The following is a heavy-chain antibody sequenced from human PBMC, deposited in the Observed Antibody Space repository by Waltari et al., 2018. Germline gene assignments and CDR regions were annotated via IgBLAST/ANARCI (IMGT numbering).Heavy chain of an antibody. V-gene: IGHV4-4*02. D-gene: IGHD2-15*01. CDR1: GDSMSSTDW. J-gene: IGHJ4*02. CDR2: VQRSGRT. CDR3: ARDRGRGIYLDS. Sequence: QLKLQESGPGLVKPSGTLSLACAVSGDSMSSTDWWSWVRQSPGKGLEWIGQVQRSGRTNYNPSFAGRVIVSIDTSTNQFSLKVNYATAADTAVYFCARDRGRGIYLDSWGQGILVTVSP.